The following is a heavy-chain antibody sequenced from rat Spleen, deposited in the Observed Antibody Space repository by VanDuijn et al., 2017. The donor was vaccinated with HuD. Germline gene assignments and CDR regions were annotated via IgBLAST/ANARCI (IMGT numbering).Heavy chain of an antibody. CDR1: GFTFSNYG. CDR2: ISYDGGST. Sequence: EVQLVESGGGLVQPGRSMKLSCAASGFTFSNYGMAWVRQAPKKGLEWVAYISYDGGSTYYRDPVKGRFTISRDNAKSTLYLQMDSLRSEDTATYYCTRNYPGIRYFDFWGPGTMVTVSS. V-gene: IGHV5-20*01. J-gene: IGHJ1*01. CDR3: TRNYPGIRYFDF. D-gene: IGHD1-4*01.